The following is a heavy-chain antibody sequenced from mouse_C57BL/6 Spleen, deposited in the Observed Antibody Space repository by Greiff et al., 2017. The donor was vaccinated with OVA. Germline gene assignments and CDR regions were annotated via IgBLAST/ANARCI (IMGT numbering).Heavy chain of an antibody. V-gene: IGHV1-15*01. D-gene: IGHD1-1*01. CDR1: GYTFTDYE. J-gene: IGHJ2*01. CDR3: TRERGYYGSSLENY. Sequence: QVQLQQSGAELVRPGASVTLSCKASGYTFTDYEMHWVKQTPVHGLEWIGAIDPETGGTAYNQKFKGKAILTADKSSSTAYMELRSLTSEDSAVYYCTRERGYYGSSLENYWGQGTTLTVSS. CDR2: IDPETGGT.